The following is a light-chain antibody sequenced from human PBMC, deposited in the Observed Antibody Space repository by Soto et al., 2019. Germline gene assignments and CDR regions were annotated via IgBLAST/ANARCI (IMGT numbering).Light chain of an antibody. CDR3: CSYAGSYTYV. Sequence: QSALSQPRSVSGSPGQSVTISCNETSSDVGGYNYVSWYQQYPGKAPKLMIYDVTKRPSGVPDRFSGSKSGNTASLTISGLQADDEADYYCCSYAGSYTYVFGTGTKLTVL. CDR2: DVT. J-gene: IGLJ1*01. CDR1: SSDVGGYNY. V-gene: IGLV2-11*01.